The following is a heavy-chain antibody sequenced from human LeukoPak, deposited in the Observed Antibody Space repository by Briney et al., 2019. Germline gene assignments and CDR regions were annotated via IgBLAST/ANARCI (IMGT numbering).Heavy chain of an antibody. J-gene: IGHJ4*02. CDR2: TSSDGSIK. V-gene: IGHV3-30*04. CDR3: AKDMIGGAPDYFDY. CDR1: GFTFSSYA. Sequence: GGSLRLSCAASGFTFSSYAMRWVRQAPGKGLEWVAVTSSDGSIKYYADAVKGRFTISRDNYRNTLSLQMNSLRAEDTAVYFCAKDMIGGAPDYFDYWGQGTLVTVSS. D-gene: IGHD3-16*01.